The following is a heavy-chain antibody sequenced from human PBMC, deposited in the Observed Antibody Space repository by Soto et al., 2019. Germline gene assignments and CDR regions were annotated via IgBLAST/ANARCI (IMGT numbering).Heavy chain of an antibody. V-gene: IGHV4-31*03. CDR1: GGSISSGGYY. J-gene: IGHJ5*02. D-gene: IGHD3-22*01. CDR2: IYYSGST. Sequence: SETLSLTCTVSGGSISSGGYYWSWIRQHPGKGLEWIGYIYYSGSTYYNPSLKSRVTISVDTSKNQFSLKLSSVTAADTAVYYCAREYYYDSSGYYPRWFDPWGQGTLVTVYS. CDR3: AREYYYDSSGYYPRWFDP.